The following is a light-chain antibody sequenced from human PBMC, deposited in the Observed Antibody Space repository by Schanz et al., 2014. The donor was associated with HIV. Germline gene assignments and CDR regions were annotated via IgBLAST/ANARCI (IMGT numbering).Light chain of an antibody. Sequence: DIQLTQSPSTLSASIGDRVIITCRASQSISTWLAWYQQKPGKAPNLLIYKSSTLESGVPSRFSGSGSGTEFTLTISSLQPDDFATYYCQHYNSYVWTFGQGTRVEI. CDR3: QHYNSYVWT. CDR2: KSS. V-gene: IGKV1-5*03. CDR1: QSISTW. J-gene: IGKJ1*01.